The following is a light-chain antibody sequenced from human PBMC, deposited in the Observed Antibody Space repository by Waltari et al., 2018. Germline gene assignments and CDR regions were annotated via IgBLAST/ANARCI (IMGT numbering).Light chain of an antibody. V-gene: IGKV3-15*01. CDR3: QQYNNWPPS. J-gene: IGKJ4*01. CDR1: QSVSSN. CDR2: GAS. Sequence: ETVMTQSPATLSVSPGERATLSCRASQSVSSNLAWYQQKPGQAPRLLIYGASTRATGIPARLSGSGSGTEFTLTISSLQSEDFAVYYCQQYNNWPPSFGGGTKVEIK.